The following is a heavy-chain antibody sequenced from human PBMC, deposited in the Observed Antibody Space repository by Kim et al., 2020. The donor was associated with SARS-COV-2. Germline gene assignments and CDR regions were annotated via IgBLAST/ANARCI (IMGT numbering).Heavy chain of an antibody. CDR2: IYTSGST. J-gene: IGHJ6*02. V-gene: IGHV4-61*02. Sequence: SETLSLTCTVSGGSISSGSYYWSWIRQPAGKGLEWIGRIYTSGSTNYNPSLKSRVTISVDTSKNQFSLKLSSVTAADTAVYYCARDRGYSYAPGLFAGGMDVWGQGTTVTVSS. CDR1: GGSISSGSYY. D-gene: IGHD5-18*01. CDR3: ARDRGYSYAPGLFAGGMDV.